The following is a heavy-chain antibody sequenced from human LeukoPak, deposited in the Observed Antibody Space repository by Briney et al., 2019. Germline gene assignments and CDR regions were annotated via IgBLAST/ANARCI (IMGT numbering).Heavy chain of an antibody. CDR3: ARLSGSGSYFSSVIYFDY. Sequence: SQTLSLTCTVSGGSISSGSYYWSWIRQPAGKGLEWIGRIYTSGSTNYNPSLMSRVTISVDTSKNQFSLKLSSVTAADTAVYYCARLSGSGSYFSSVIYFDYWGQGTLVTVSS. CDR2: IYTSGST. D-gene: IGHD3-10*01. J-gene: IGHJ4*02. V-gene: IGHV4-61*02. CDR1: GGSISSGSYY.